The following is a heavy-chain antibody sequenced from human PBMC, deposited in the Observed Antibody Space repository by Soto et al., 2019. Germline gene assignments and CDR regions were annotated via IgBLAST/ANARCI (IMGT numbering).Heavy chain of an antibody. CDR2: INHSGST. CDR1: GGSFSGYY. J-gene: IGHJ4*02. V-gene: IGHV4-34*01. D-gene: IGHD3-22*01. CDR3: ARPGRYYDSSGYYEAFDY. Sequence: PSETLSLTCAVYGGSFSGYYWSWIRQPPGKGLEWIGEINHSGSTNYNPSLKSRVTISVDTSKNQFSLKLSSVTAADTAVYYCARPGRYYDSSGYYEAFDYWGQGTPVTVYS.